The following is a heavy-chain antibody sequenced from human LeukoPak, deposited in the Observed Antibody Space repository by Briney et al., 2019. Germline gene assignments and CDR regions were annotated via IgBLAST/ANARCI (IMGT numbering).Heavy chain of an antibody. J-gene: IGHJ4*02. CDR1: GYTFTGYY. D-gene: IGHD2-15*01. CDR2: INPNSGGT. CDR3: ASYCSGGSCYPNRFDY. V-gene: IGHV1-2*06. Sequence: ASVKVSCKASGYTFTGYYMHWVRQAPGQGLEWMGRINPNSGGTNYAQKFKGRVTMTRDTSISTAYMELSRLRSDDTAVYYCASYCSGGSCYPNRFDYWGQGTLVTVSS.